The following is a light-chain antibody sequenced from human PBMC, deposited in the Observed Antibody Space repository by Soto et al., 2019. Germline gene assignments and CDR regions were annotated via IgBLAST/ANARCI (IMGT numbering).Light chain of an antibody. CDR3: QHYNSYSET. Sequence: DIQMTQSPSTLSGSVGDRVTITCRASQTISSWLAWYQQKPGKAPKLLIYKASTLKSGIPSRLSGSRSGTEFTLTISSLQPDDFPTYYCQHYNSYSETFGHGTKVE. CDR2: KAS. J-gene: IGKJ1*01. CDR1: QTISSW. V-gene: IGKV1-5*03.